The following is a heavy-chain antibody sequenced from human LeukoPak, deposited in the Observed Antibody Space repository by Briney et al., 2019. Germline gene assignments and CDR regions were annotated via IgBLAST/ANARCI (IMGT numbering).Heavy chain of an antibody. CDR1: GYSFATHW. CDR3: ARQDGYTTDAFDI. D-gene: IGHD5-24*01. J-gene: IGHJ3*02. CDR2: IYPGDSDI. V-gene: IGHV5-51*01. Sequence: GESLRISCRGSGYSFATHWIGWVRQLPGKGLEWMGIIYPGDSDIRYSPSFQGQVTISADKSISTAYLQWSSLKASDTAMYYCARQDGYTTDAFDIWGQGTMVTVSS.